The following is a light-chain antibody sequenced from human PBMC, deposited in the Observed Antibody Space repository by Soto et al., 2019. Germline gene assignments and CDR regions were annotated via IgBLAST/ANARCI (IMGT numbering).Light chain of an antibody. CDR1: QSVSSY. CDR2: EAS. Sequence: EIVLKQSPATLSLYPGERESLSYRASQSVSSYLAWYQQKPGQAPRLLMYEASTRATGIPARFSGGGSGTDFTLTISSLEPEDFAVYYCQQRSDWPWTFGQGTKVDI. CDR3: QQRSDWPWT. V-gene: IGKV3-11*01. J-gene: IGKJ1*01.